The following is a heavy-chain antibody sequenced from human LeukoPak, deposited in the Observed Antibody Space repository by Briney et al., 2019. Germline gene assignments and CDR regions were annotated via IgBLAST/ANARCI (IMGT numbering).Heavy chain of an antibody. J-gene: IGHJ4*02. CDR2: IYYSGST. V-gene: IGHV4-59*01. CDR1: GGSISSYY. CDR3: ARVVGATDY. Sequence: SETLSLTCTVSGGSISSYYWSWIRQPPGKGLEWIGYIYYSGSTNYNPSLKSRVTISVDTSKNQFSLKLSSVTAADTAVYYCARVVGATDYWGQGTLVTVSS. D-gene: IGHD1-26*01.